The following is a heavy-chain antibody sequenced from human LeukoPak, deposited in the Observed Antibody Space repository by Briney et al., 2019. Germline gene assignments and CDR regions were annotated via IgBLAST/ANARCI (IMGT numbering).Heavy chain of an antibody. D-gene: IGHD1-26*01. CDR2: IYHSGST. CDR1: GYSISSSYY. V-gene: IGHV4-38-2*02. J-gene: IGHJ4*02. CDR3: ARGGGELLQWNYFDY. Sequence: PSETLSLTCTVSGYSISSSYYWGWIRQPPGKGLEWIGSIYHSGSTYYDPSLKSRVTISVDTSKNQFSLKLSSVTAADTAVYYCARGGGELLQWNYFDYWGQGTLVTVSS.